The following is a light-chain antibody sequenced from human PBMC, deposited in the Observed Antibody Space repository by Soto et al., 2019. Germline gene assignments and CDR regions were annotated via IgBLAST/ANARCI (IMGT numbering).Light chain of an antibody. CDR1: QDISNY. J-gene: IGKJ3*01. CDR3: QQYDNLIFT. CDR2: DAS. V-gene: IGKV1-33*01. Sequence: DIQMTQSPSSLSASVGDRVTITCQTNQDISNYLNWYQQKPGKAPKLLIYDASNLETGVPSRFGGSGSGTDFTFTISSLQPEDIATYYCQQYDNLIFTFGPGTKVDIK.